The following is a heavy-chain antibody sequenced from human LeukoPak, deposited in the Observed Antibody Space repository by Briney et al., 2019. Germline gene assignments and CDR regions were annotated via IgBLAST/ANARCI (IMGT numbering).Heavy chain of an antibody. V-gene: IGHV1-8*03. CDR3: ASLKNYYDSSGYLVTDAFDI. CDR1: GYTFTSYD. Sequence: ASVKVSCKASGYTFTSYDINWVRQATGQGLEWMGWMNPNSGNTGYAQKFQGRVTITRNTSISTAYMELSRLRSDDTAVYYCASLKNYYDSSGYLVTDAFDIWGQGTMVTVSS. CDR2: MNPNSGNT. D-gene: IGHD3-22*01. J-gene: IGHJ3*02.